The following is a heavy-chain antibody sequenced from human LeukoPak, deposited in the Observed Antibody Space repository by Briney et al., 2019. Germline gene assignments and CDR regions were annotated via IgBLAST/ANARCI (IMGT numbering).Heavy chain of an antibody. Sequence: PGGSLRLSCAASGFAFSSYAMSWVRQAPGKGLEWVSAISGSGGSTYYADSVKGRFTISRDNSKNTLYLQMNSLRAEDTAVYYCAKIPSYYYYMDVWGKGTTVTVSS. CDR3: AKIPSYYYYMDV. D-gene: IGHD2-21*01. J-gene: IGHJ6*03. V-gene: IGHV3-23*01. CDR1: GFAFSSYA. CDR2: ISGSGGST.